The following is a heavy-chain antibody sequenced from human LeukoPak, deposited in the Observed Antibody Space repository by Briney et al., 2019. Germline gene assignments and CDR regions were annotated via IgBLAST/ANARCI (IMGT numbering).Heavy chain of an antibody. CDR3: ARVATALDFDY. Sequence: ASVKVSCKASGGTFSSYDINWVRQATGQGLEWMGWMNPNSGNTGYAQKFQGRVTMTRNTSISTAYMELSSLRSENTAVYYCARVATALDFDYWGQGTLVTVSS. V-gene: IGHV1-8*02. J-gene: IGHJ4*02. CDR1: GGTFSSYD. CDR2: MNPNSGNT. D-gene: IGHD5-12*01.